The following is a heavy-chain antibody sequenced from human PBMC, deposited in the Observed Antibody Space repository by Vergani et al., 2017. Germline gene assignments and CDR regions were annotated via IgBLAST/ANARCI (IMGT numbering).Heavy chain of an antibody. V-gene: IGHV3-30*03. D-gene: IGHD3-16*01. Sequence: QVQLVESGGGVVQPGRSLRLSCAASGFTFSSYGMHWVRQAPGKGLEWVAVISYDGSNKYYADSVKGRFTISRDNSKNTLYLQMNSLRAEDTAVYYCAREVTFGGVNRFDYWGQGTLVTVSS. CDR2: ISYDGSNK. CDR3: AREVTFGGVNRFDY. CDR1: GFTFSSYG. J-gene: IGHJ4*02.